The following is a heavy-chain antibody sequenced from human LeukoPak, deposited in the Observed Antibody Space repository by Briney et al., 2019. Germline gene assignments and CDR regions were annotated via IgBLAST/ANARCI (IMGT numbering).Heavy chain of an antibody. D-gene: IGHD4-11*01. CDR2: INPNSGGT. CDR3: ARGIDYKSPPRDY. J-gene: IGHJ4*02. CDR1: GYTFTGYY. V-gene: IGHV1-2*02. Sequence: GASVEVSCKASGYTFTGYYMHWVRQAPGQGLEWMGWINPNSGGTNYAQKFQGRVTMTRDTSISTAYMELSRLRSDDTAVYYCARGIDYKSPPRDYWGQGTLVTVSS.